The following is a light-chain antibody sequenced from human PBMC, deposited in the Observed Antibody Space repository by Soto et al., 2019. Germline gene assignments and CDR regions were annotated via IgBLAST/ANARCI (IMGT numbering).Light chain of an antibody. CDR1: QDIRNN. CDR2: DAS. Sequence: AIQLTQSPSSLSASVGDRVTITCRASQDIRNNLAWYQQKPGKPPKLLIYDASTLQSGVPSRFSGTASGTDFTLTINSLQPEDFATYYCQQANSFPLTFGGGTKVDI. CDR3: QQANSFPLT. J-gene: IGKJ4*01. V-gene: IGKV1-13*02.